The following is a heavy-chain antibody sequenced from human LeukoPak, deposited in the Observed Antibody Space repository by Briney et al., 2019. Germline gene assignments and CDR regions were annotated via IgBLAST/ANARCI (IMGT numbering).Heavy chain of an antibody. CDR1: AYNFANYH. CDR3: TREGSTDAFDI. J-gene: IGHJ3*02. CDR2: INPNTGGT. Sequence: ASVKASCKASAYNFANYHIHWVRQAPGQGLEWMGYINPNTGGTKYAQNFQGRATMTRDTSITTAYMELSWLRSDDSALYYCTREGSTDAFDIWGQGTMVTVSS. V-gene: IGHV1-2*02.